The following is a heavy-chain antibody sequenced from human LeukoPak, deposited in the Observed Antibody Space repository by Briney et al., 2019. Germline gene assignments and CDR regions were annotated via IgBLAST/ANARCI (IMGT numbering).Heavy chain of an antibody. V-gene: IGHV4-4*07. Sequence: SETLSLTCTVSGGSISSYYWSWIRLPAGKGLEWIGRIHTTGRTKYNPSLKSRVTMSVDTSKNQFSLKVRSVTAADTAVYYCARSGDYSEGRERRHSYYYMDVWGKGTTVTVSS. D-gene: IGHD4-17*01. CDR2: IHTTGRT. J-gene: IGHJ6*03. CDR3: ARSGDYSEGRERRHSYYYMDV. CDR1: GGSISSYY.